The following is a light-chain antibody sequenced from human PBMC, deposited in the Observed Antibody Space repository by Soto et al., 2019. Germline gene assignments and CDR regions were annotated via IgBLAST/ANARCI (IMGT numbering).Light chain of an antibody. V-gene: IGKV1-33*01. CDR2: DAS. Sequence: DIQMTQSPSSLSASVGDRVTITCRASQDISNYLNWYQQKPGKAPKLLIYDASNLETGVPSRFSGSGSGTDFTFTISSLQPEDIATYYCQQYDTLRVTFGPGTKVDIK. CDR3: QQYDTLRVT. CDR1: QDISNY. J-gene: IGKJ3*01.